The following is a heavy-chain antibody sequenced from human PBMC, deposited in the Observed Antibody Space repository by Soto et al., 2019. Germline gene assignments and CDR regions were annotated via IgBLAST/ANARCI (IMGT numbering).Heavy chain of an antibody. V-gene: IGHV3-33*01. CDR2: IWNDGSNK. CDR1: GFTFSSYG. J-gene: IGHJ4*02. D-gene: IGHD3-10*01. CDR3: GGHAMVRGVLDY. Sequence: QVQLVESGGGVVQPGRSLRLSCAASGFTFSSYGMHWVRQAPGKGLEWVAVIWNDGSNKYYADSVKGRFTISRDNSKNALYLQMNSLRAEDTAVYYCGGHAMVRGVLDYWGQGTLVTVSS.